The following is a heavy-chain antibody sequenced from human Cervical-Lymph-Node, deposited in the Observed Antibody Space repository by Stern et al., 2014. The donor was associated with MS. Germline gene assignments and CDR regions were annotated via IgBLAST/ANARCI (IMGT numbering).Heavy chain of an antibody. D-gene: IGHD1-26*01. J-gene: IGHJ6*02. Sequence: QMQLQESGPGLVKPSETLSLTCTVSGGSISSHYWSWIRQSPGQGLEWIGYIYYRGSTNYNSSLKGRVTISVDTSKKQFSLKLSSVTAADTAVYYCARDGRGLYGMDVWGQGTTVIVSS. CDR3: ARDGRGLYGMDV. CDR1: GGSISSHY. V-gene: IGHV4-59*11. CDR2: IYYRGST.